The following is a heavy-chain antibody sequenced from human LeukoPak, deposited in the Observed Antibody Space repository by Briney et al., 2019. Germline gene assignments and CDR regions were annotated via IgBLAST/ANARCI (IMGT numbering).Heavy chain of an antibody. V-gene: IGHV3-64*04. CDR1: GFTFSSYA. CDR2: ISSNGFST. Sequence: GGSLRLSCSASGFTFSSYAMHWVRQAPGEGLEYVSTISSNGFSTYYADSVKGRFTISRDNSKNTLYLQMNSLRAEDTAVYYCAKSQGRGDIITLFHYWGQGTLVTVSS. J-gene: IGHJ4*02. D-gene: IGHD3-10*01. CDR3: AKSQGRGDIITLFHY.